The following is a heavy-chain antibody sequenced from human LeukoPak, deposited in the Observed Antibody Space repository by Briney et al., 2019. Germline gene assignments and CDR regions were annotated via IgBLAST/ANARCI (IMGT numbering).Heavy chain of an antibody. Sequence: PGGSLRLSCAASGFPFNVQTMSWVRQAPGKGLDWVASMRQDGSEIYYVDSVKGRFTISRDNPKNSLYLQMNSLRAEDTAVYYCAKCGATRGRFENWGQGTLVTVSS. D-gene: IGHD1-26*01. CDR2: MRQDGSEI. V-gene: IGHV3-7*01. CDR1: GFPFNVQT. J-gene: IGHJ4*02. CDR3: AKCGATRGRFEN.